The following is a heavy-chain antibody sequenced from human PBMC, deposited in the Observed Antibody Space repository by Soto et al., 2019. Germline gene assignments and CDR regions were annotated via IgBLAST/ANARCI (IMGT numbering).Heavy chain of an antibody. CDR1: CGSFSGYY. V-gene: IGHV4-34*01. D-gene: IGHD3-10*01. CDR2: INHSGST. J-gene: IGHJ4*02. Sequence: SETLSLTCAFYCGSFSGYYWSWIRQPPGKGLEWIGEINHSGSTNYNPSLKSRVTISVDTSKNQFSLKLSSVTAADTAVYYCARGHLTRPPVYWGQGTLVTVSS. CDR3: ARGHLTRPPVY.